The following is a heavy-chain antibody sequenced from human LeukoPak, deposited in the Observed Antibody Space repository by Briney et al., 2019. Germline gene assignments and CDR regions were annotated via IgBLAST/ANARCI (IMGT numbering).Heavy chain of an antibody. J-gene: IGHJ1*01. CDR3: ARESGGDYYLPTSEYFQH. CDR1: GYTFTGYY. D-gene: IGHD2-21*02. V-gene: IGHV1-69*04. CDR2: IIPILGIA. Sequence: GASVKVSCKASGYTFTGYYMHWVRQAPGQGLEWMGRIIPILGIANYAQKFQGRVTITADKSTSTAYMELSSLRSEDTAVYYCARESGGDYYLPTSEYFQHWGQGTLVTVSS.